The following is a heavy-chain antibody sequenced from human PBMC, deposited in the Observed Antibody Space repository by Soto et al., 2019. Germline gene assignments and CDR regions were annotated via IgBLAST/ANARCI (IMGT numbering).Heavy chain of an antibody. Sequence: SVKVSCKASGGTFSSYAISWVRQAPGQGLEWMGGIIPISGTANYAQKFQGRVTITADESTSTAYMELSSLRSEDTSVYYCASRRRFPASVYWGQGTLLTVFS. CDR1: GGTFSSYA. V-gene: IGHV1-69*13. CDR2: IIPISGTA. D-gene: IGHD3-16*01. CDR3: ASRRRFPASVY. J-gene: IGHJ4*02.